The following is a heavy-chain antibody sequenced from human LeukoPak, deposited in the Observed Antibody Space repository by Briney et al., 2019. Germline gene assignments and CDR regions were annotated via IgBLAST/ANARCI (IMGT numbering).Heavy chain of an antibody. CDR2: ISGSSSFI. V-gene: IGHV3-21*01. Sequence: PGGSLRLSCAASGFTFSSYSMTWVRQAPGKGLKWVSSISGSSSFIYYADSVKGRFTISRDNAKNSLYLQMNGLRAEDTAVYYCAREGAVSGGYYDYWGQGTLVTVSS. CDR3: AREGAVSGGYYDY. CDR1: GFTFSSYS. D-gene: IGHD3-22*01. J-gene: IGHJ4*02.